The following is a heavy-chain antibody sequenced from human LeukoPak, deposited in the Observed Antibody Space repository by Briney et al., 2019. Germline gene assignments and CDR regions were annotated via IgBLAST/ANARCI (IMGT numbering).Heavy chain of an antibody. J-gene: IGHJ4*02. Sequence: PGGSLRFSCAASGSTFSSYAMNLVRQAPGKGLEWVSSISGSGDNTYYADSVKGRFTISRDNSKNTLYLQMNSLRAEDTAVYYCAKDRMVRGVTFNDYWGQGTLVTVSS. V-gene: IGHV3-23*01. CDR2: ISGSGDNT. CDR3: AKDRMVRGVTFNDY. D-gene: IGHD3-10*01. CDR1: GSTFSSYA.